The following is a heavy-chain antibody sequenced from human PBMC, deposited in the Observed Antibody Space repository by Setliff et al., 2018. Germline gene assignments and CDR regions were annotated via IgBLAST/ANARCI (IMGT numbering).Heavy chain of an antibody. CDR1: GGSFSGYY. J-gene: IGHJ5*02. V-gene: IGHV4-34*01. D-gene: IGHD2-2*02. Sequence: PSETLSLTCAVYGGSFSGYYWSWIRQPPGKGLEWIGGINHSGSTNYNPSLKSRVTISVDTSKNQFSLKLSSVTAADTAVYYCARGGPYCSSTSCYKVYNWFDPWGQGTLVTVSS. CDR2: INHSGST. CDR3: ARGGPYCSSTSCYKVYNWFDP.